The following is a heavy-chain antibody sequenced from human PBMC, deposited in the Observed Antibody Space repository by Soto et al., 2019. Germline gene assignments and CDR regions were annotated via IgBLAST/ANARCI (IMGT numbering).Heavy chain of an antibody. CDR1: GGFVSSGSYY. CDR2: MSHSGGT. V-gene: IGHV4-34*01. Sequence: SETLSLTCAVYGGFVSSGSYYWSWIRQPPGKGLEWIGEMSHSGGTHFNPSLKSRVTISVDTSKNQFSLKMSSVTATDTALYYCARVERGTATTVVDAFDIWGPGTMVTVSS. D-gene: IGHD1-1*01. CDR3: ARVERGTATTVVDAFDI. J-gene: IGHJ3*02.